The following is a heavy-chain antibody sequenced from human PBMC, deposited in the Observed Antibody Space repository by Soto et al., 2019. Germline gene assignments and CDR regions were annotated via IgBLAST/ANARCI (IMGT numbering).Heavy chain of an antibody. CDR1: GFTFSSYA. CDR3: ARDREYSSGYGAFDI. CDR2: ISYDGSNK. V-gene: IGHV3-30-3*01. D-gene: IGHD6-19*01. Sequence: GGSLRLSXAASGFTFSSYAMHWVRQAPGKGLEWVAVISYDGSNKYYADSVKGRFTISRDNSKNTLYLQMNSLRAEDTAVYYCARDREYSSGYGAFDIWGQGTMVTVSS. J-gene: IGHJ3*02.